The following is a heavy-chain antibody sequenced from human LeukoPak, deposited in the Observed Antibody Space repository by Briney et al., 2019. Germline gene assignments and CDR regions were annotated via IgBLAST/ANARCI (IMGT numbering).Heavy chain of an antibody. V-gene: IGHV3-30-3*01. CDR2: ISYDGSNK. J-gene: IGHJ4*02. CDR1: GFSFSSYA. CDR3: ARDRTHYYGSGSYLPY. D-gene: IGHD3-10*01. Sequence: PGGSLRLSCAASGFSFSSYAMHWVRQAPGKGLEWVAVISYDGSNKYYADSVKGRFTISRDNSKNTLYLQMNSLRAEDTAVYYCARDRTHYYGSGSYLPYWGQARLVTVSS.